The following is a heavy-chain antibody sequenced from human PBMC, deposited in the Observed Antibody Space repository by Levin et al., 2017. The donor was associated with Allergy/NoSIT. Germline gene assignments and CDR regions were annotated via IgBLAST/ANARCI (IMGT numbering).Heavy chain of an antibody. J-gene: IGHJ5*02. CDR2: VYYTGST. D-gene: IGHD3-9*01. Sequence: SQTLSLPCPVSGDSVSSTNYYWGWIRQSPGKGLEWIGSVYYTGSTYYNPSLESRLTISVDTSKNQFSLKLSSVTAADTAVYYCARERSRYFDWLSGFDPWGQGTLVTVSS. CDR1: GDSVSSTNYY. V-gene: IGHV4-39*01. CDR3: ARERSRYFDWLSGFDP.